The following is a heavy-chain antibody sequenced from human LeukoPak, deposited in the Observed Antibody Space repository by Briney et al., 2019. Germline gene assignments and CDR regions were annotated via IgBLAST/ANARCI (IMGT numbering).Heavy chain of an antibody. CDR2: ISSSSSVI. J-gene: IGHJ4*02. Sequence: GGALRLSCAASGFTFSSYSMNWVRQAPGKGLEWVSYISSSSSVIYHADSVKGRFTISRDNVKNSLYLQMNSLRAEDTAFYYCARGLFEAASDYWGQGTLVSVSS. CDR3: ARGLFEAASDY. V-gene: IGHV3-48*01. D-gene: IGHD3-3*01. CDR1: GFTFSSYS.